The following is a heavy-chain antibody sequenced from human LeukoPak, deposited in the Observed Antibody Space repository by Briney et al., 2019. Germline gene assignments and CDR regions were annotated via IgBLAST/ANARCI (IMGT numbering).Heavy chain of an antibody. CDR1: GGSFSGYY. V-gene: IGHV4-34*01. J-gene: IGHJ5*02. CDR2: INHSGST. CDR3: ARGYPGRVRSNWFDP. D-gene: IGHD3-10*01. Sequence: SETLSLTCAVYGGSFSGYYWSWIRQPPGKGLEWMGEINHSGSTNYNPSLKSRVTISVDTSKNQFSLKLSSVTAADTAVYYCARGYPGRVRSNWFDPWGQGTLVTVSS.